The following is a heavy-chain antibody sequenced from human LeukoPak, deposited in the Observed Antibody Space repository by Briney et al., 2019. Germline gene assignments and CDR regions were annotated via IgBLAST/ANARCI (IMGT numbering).Heavy chain of an antibody. CDR1: GFTFSSYS. Sequence: GGSLRLSCAASGFTFSSYSMNWVRQAPGKGLEWVSSISSSSSYIYYADSVKGRFTISRDNAKNSLYLQMNSLRAEDTAVYYCARGGGSGSYYDRNFDYWGQGTLVTVSS. V-gene: IGHV3-21*01. D-gene: IGHD3-10*01. J-gene: IGHJ4*02. CDR3: ARGGGSGSYYDRNFDY. CDR2: ISSSSSYI.